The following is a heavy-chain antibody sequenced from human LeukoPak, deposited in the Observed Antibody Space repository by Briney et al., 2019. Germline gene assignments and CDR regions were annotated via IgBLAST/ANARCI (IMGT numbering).Heavy chain of an antibody. D-gene: IGHD3-3*01. CDR2: ISGSGGST. CDR3: AKTYCAFWSGYPPFDY. CDR1: GFTLSSYA. Sequence: GGSLRLSCAASGFTLSSYAMSWVRQAPGKGLEWVSAISGSGGSTYYADSVKGRFTISRDNSKNTLYLQMNSLRAEDTAVYYCAKTYCAFWSGYPPFDYWGQGTLVTVSS. J-gene: IGHJ4*02. V-gene: IGHV3-23*01.